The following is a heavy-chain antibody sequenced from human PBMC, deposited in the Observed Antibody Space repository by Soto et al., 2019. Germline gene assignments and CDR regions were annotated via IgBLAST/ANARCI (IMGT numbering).Heavy chain of an antibody. CDR2: IIPIFGTA. J-gene: IGHJ6*02. Sequence: ASVKVSCKASGGTFSSYAISWVRQAPGQGLEWMGGIIPIFGTANYAQKFQGRVTITADKSTSTAYMELSSLRSEDTAVYYCARSIAAAGTVIYYYYGMDVWGQGTTVTVSS. CDR3: ARSIAAAGTVIYYYYGMDV. CDR1: GGTFSSYA. D-gene: IGHD6-13*01. V-gene: IGHV1-69*06.